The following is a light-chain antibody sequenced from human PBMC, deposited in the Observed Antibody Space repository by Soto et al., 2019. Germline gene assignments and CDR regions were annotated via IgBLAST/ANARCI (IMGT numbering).Light chain of an antibody. Sequence: DIQMTQSPSTLSASVGDRGTIACWCSHSVSSWLAWYQQKPGKAPKLLIYDASSLESGVPSRFSGSGSGTEFTLTISSLQSEDFVVYYCQQYNSWPRTFGQGTKVDIK. CDR1: HSVSSW. CDR3: QQYNSWPRT. V-gene: IGKV1-5*01. J-gene: IGKJ1*01. CDR2: DAS.